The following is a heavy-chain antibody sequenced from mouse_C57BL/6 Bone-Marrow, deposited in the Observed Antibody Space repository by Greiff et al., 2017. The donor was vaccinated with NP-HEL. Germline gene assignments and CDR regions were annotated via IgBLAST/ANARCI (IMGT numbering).Heavy chain of an antibody. CDR2: INPNNGGT. Sequence: VQLKESGPELVKPGASVKMSCKASGYKFTDYNMHWVKQSHGKSLEWIGYINPNNGGTSYNQKFKGKATLTVNKSSSTAYMELRSLTSEESAVYYCARSKIFAYWGQGTLVTVSA. J-gene: IGHJ3*01. CDR1: GYKFTDYN. CDR3: ARSKIFAY. V-gene: IGHV1-22*01.